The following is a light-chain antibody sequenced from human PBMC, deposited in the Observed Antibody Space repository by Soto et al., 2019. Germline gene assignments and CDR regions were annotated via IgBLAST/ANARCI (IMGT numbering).Light chain of an antibody. CDR3: QTWDTGTRV. V-gene: IGLV4-69*01. Sequence: QLVLTQSPSASASLGASVKLTCTLNSGHSSYAIAWHQQQPEKGPRYLMRLNSDGSHSKGDGIPDRFSGSSSGAERYLIISTLQSEDEADYYCQTWDTGTRVFGGGTKVTVL. CDR2: LNSDGSH. J-gene: IGLJ3*02. CDR1: SGHSSYA.